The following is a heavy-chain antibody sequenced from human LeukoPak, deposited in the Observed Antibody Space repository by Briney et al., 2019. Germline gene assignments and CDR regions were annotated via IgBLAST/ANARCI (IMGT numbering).Heavy chain of an antibody. CDR2: IYYSGST. V-gene: IGHV4-59*01. J-gene: IGHJ6*02. CDR1: GGSFSGYY. CDR3: ARGNRQYCSSTSCHYYYGMDV. D-gene: IGHD2-2*01. Sequence: PSETLSLTCAVYGGSFSGYYWSWIRQPPGKGLEWIGYIYYSGSTNYDPSLKSRVTISVDTSKNQFSLKLSSVTAADTAVYYCARGNRQYCSSTSCHYYYGMDVWGQGTTVTVSS.